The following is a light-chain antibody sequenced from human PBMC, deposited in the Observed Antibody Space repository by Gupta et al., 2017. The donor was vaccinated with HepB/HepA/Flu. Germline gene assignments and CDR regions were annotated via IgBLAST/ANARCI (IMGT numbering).Light chain of an antibody. J-gene: IGLJ2*01. CDR2: DVS. V-gene: IGLV2-14*03. Sequence: QSALTQPASVSGSPGQSITISCTGTSTDVGRYNYVSWYQQHPGKAPKLMIYDVSNRPSGVSNRFSGSKSVKTASLTISGLQAEDEADYYCSSYTGSTTLGVLRGGTKLTVL. CDR1: STDVGRYNY. CDR3: SSYTGSTTLGV.